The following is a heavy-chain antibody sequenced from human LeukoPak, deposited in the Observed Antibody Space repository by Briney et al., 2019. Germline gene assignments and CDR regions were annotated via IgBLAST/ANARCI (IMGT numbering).Heavy chain of an antibody. J-gene: IGHJ4*02. CDR3: ARYGRSYYGDY. Sequence: GGSLRLSCAASGFTFSSYSMNWVRQAPGKGLEWVSSISSSSSYIYYADSVKGRFTISRDNAKNSLCLQMNSLRAEDTAVYYCARYGRSYYGDYWGQGTLVTVSS. V-gene: IGHV3-21*01. CDR1: GFTFSSYS. CDR2: ISSSSSYI. D-gene: IGHD1-26*01.